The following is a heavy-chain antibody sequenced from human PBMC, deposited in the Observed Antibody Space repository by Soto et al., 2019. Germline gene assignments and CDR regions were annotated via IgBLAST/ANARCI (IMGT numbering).Heavy chain of an antibody. D-gene: IGHD2-2*01. CDR1: GGSISRYY. CDR3: ARDSGSKTGGFDY. CDR2: IYYSGST. V-gene: IGHV4-59*12. J-gene: IGHJ4*02. Sequence: QVQLQESGPGLVKPSETLSLRCTVSGGSISRYYWCWIRQPPGKGLEWIGYIYYSGSTQYSPSLKRRVTISVDTSKNQISLELTSVTAADTALYYCARDSGSKTGGFDYWGQGNLVTVSS.